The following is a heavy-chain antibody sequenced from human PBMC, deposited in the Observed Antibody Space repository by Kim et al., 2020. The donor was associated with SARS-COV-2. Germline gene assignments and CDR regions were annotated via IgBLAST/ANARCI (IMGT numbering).Heavy chain of an antibody. V-gene: IGHV3-48*03. D-gene: IGHD4-17*01. J-gene: IGHJ4*02. Sequence: YYADSRKGRFTISRDNAKNSLYLQMNSLRAEDTAVYYCARADSSGDYLDYWGQGTLVTVSS. CDR3: ARADSSGDYLDY.